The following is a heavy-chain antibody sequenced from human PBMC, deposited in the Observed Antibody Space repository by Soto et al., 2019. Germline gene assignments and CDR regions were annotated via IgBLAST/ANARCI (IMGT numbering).Heavy chain of an antibody. CDR3: ARDQIVLVPAAMTWFDP. J-gene: IGHJ5*02. Sequence: GASVKVSCKASGGTFSSYAISWVRQAPGQGLEWMGGIIPIFGTANYAQKFQGRATITADESTSTAYMELSSLRSEDTAVYYCARDQIVLVPAAMTWFDPWGQGTLVTVSS. D-gene: IGHD2-2*01. V-gene: IGHV1-69*13. CDR1: GGTFSSYA. CDR2: IIPIFGTA.